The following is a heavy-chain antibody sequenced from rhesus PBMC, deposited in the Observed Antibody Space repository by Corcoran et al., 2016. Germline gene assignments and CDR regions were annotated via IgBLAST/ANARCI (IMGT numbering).Heavy chain of an antibody. CDR1: GIDFSRYW. Sequence: EVKLLQSGGGLVQPGGSLKLSCAASGIDFSRYWMSWVRRAPGKGLEWIGEINPDSRTRNSAPSLKDKFIISRDNAKNTLYLQMSKVRSEDTALYYCARQGYYGLFAYWGQGTLVTVSA. V-gene: IGHV3-34*01. CDR2: INPDSRTR. CDR3: ARQGYYGLFAY. D-gene: IGHD4-29*01. J-gene: IGHJ3*01.